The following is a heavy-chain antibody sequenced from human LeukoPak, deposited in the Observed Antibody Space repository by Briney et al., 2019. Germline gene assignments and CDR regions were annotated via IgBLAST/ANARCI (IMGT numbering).Heavy chain of an antibody. J-gene: IGHJ6*03. CDR1: GFTFSSYG. Sequence: PGRSLRLSCAASGFTFSSYGMHWVRQAPGKGLEWVAVIWYDGSNKYYADSVKGRFTISRDNSKNTLYLQMNSLRAEDTAVYYCAQDLRRTGYYYMDVWGKGTTVTVSS. CDR3: AQDLRRTGYYYMDV. CDR2: IWYDGSNK. V-gene: IGHV3-33*06.